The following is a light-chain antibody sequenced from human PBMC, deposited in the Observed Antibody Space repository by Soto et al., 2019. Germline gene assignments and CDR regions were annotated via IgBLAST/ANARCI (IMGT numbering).Light chain of an antibody. CDR2: SAS. J-gene: IGKJ2*01. V-gene: IGKV1-39*01. Sequence: DIQMTQSPTSLSASVGDSVTISCRASQSVSSYLNWYQQQPGEAPKLLISSASTLQTGVPSRFSGSGFGADYTLTISSRQSADCATYHCRQTFKTPHTFGQGTKVDI. CDR1: QSVSSY. CDR3: RQTFKTPHT.